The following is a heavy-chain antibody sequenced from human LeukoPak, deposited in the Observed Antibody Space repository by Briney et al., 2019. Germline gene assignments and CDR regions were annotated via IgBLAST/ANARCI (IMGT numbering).Heavy chain of an antibody. Sequence: PSETLSLTCSVSGGSIGNYYWNWIRQFPGKGLQWIGFINYGGSTNYNPSLKSRVSMSVDTSRNQLSLKLSSVTAADTAVYYCARALGSKNAFDVWGQGTAATVSS. CDR3: ARALGSKNAFDV. CDR1: GGSIGNYY. CDR2: INYGGST. V-gene: IGHV4-59*08. D-gene: IGHD4-11*01. J-gene: IGHJ3*01.